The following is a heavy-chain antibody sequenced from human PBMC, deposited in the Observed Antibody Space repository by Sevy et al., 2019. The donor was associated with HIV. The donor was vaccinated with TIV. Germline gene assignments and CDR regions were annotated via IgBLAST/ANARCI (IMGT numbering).Heavy chain of an antibody. J-gene: IGHJ4*02. CDR3: AKEAGSGRVTIFGVVIKGFIDY. CDR2: ISYDGSNK. V-gene: IGHV3-30*18. CDR1: GFTFSSYG. Sequence: GGSLRLSCAASGFTFSSYGMHWVRQAPGKGLEWVAVISYDGSNKYYADSVKGRFTISRDNSKNTLYLQMNSLRAEDTAVYYCAKEAGSGRVTIFGVVIKGFIDYWGQGTLDTVSS. D-gene: IGHD3-3*01.